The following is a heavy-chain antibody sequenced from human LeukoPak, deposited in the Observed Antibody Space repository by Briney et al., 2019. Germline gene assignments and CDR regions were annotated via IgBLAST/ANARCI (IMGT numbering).Heavy chain of an antibody. CDR2: ISAYNGHT. CDR3: ARDRSWWELLYRSAYNWFDP. CDR1: GYTFTSYD. Sequence: ASVKVSCKASGYTFTSYDINWVRQATGQGLEWMGWISAYNGHTNYAQKFQGRVTMTTDTSTSTLYMELRSLRSDDTAVYYCARDRSWWELLYRSAYNWFDPWGQGTLVTVSS. D-gene: IGHD1-26*01. J-gene: IGHJ5*02. V-gene: IGHV1-18*01.